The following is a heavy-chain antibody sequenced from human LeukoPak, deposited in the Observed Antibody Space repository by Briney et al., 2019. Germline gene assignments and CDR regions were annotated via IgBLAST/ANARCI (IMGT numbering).Heavy chain of an antibody. CDR1: GFTFSSYW. J-gene: IGHJ4*02. V-gene: IGHV3-7*01. CDR2: IKKDGSEK. CDR3: ARHLSGVTGYTYGRGIDY. Sequence: GGSLRLSCAASGFTFSSYWVSWVRQAPGKGLEWVANIKKDGSEKYYVDSVKGRFTISRDNAKTSLYLQMNSLRAEDTAVYYCARHLSGVTGYTYGRGIDYWGQGTLVTVSS. D-gene: IGHD5-18*01.